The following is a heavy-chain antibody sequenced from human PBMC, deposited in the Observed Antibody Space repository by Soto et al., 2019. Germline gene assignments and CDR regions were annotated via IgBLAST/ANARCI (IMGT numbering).Heavy chain of an antibody. Sequence: PGGSLRLSCAASGFTFSSYWMHWVRQAPGKGLVWVSRINSDGSSTSYADSVKGRFTISRDNAKNTLYLQMNSLRAEDTAVYYCARVRSGYVYPPQNWGQGTLVTVSS. CDR2: INSDGSST. CDR1: GFTFSSYW. J-gene: IGHJ4*02. CDR3: ARVRSGYVYPPQN. V-gene: IGHV3-74*01. D-gene: IGHD5-12*01.